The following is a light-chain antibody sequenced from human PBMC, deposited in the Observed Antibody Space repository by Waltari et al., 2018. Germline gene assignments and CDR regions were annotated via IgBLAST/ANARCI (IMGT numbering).Light chain of an antibody. CDR3: CSYALRSVV. CDR2: GGS. V-gene: IGLV2-23*01. J-gene: IGLJ2*01. CDR1: SSDFGTYNL. Sequence: QSALTQPASVSGSPGQSITISCTGSSSDFGTYNLVSWYQQYPGKAPKVMIYGGSKRPLGVSRRFSASKSGNTASLTISVLQAEDEADYYCCSYALRSVVFGGGTKVTVL.